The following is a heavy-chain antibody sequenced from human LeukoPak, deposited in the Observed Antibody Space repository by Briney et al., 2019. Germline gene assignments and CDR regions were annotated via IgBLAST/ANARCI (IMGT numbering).Heavy chain of an antibody. Sequence: SETLSLTCAVSGGSISSNSYYWGWIRQPPGKGLEWIGSIYHSGSTDYNPSLKSRVTISVDTSKNQFSLRLSSVTAADTAVYYCARARWLQLPYFDYWGQGTLVTVSS. V-gene: IGHV4-39*07. J-gene: IGHJ4*02. CDR3: ARARWLQLPYFDY. D-gene: IGHD5-24*01. CDR2: IYHSGST. CDR1: GGSISSNSYY.